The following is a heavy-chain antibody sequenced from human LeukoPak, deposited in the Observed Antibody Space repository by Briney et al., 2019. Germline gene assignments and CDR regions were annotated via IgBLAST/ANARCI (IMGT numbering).Heavy chain of an antibody. CDR1: GFTFSSYG. D-gene: IGHD6-19*01. Sequence: PGGSLRLSCAASGFTFSSYGMRWVRQAPGKGLEWVAVIWYDGSNKYYADSVKGRFTISRDNSKNTLYLQMNSLRAEDTAVYYCARDGAVAGDDDAFDIWGQGTVATVSS. V-gene: IGHV3-33*01. CDR3: ARDGAVAGDDDAFDI. CDR2: IWYDGSNK. J-gene: IGHJ3*02.